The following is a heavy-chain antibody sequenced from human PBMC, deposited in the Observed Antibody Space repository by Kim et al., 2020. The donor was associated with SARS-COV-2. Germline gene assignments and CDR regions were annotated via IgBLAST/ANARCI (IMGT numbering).Heavy chain of an antibody. CDR2: RRPNSGDT. V-gene: IGHV1-2*02. D-gene: IGHD3-16*01. J-gene: IGHJ4*02. Sequence: ASVKVSCETSGYTFTDYYIQWLRQAPEQGLEWVGWRRPNSGDTRYAEKFQGRVTMTGDTSIRTAYLELNRLTSDDTAMYYCVRLKEGDFHFDYWGQGTLVTVSS. CDR3: VRLKEGDFHFDY. CDR1: GYTFTDYY.